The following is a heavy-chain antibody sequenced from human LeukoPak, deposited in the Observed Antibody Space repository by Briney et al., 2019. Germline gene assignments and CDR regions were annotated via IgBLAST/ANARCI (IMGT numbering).Heavy chain of an antibody. J-gene: IGHJ4*02. D-gene: IGHD5-18*01. V-gene: IGHV4-34*01. Sequence: PSETLSLTCAVYGGSFSGYYWIWIRQPPGKGLEWIGEINHSGSTNYNPSLKSRVTISVDTSKNQFSLKLSSVTAADTAVYYCARDGYSYGYYYWGQGTLVTVSS. CDR2: INHSGST. CDR3: ARDGYSYGYYY. CDR1: GGSFSGYY.